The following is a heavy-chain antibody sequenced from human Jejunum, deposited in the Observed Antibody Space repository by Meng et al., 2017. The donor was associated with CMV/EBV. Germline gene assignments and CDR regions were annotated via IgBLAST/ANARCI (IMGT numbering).Heavy chain of an antibody. CDR3: ARDRIVGASLVAFDL. Sequence: SGGSISDYYWSWIRQPPGKGLEWIGYINYIGTTNYNPSLKSRVTISVDTSKHQFSLKLRFVTAADTAVYYCARDRIVGASLVAFDLWGQGTMVTVSS. V-gene: IGHV4-59*01. J-gene: IGHJ3*01. CDR1: GGSISDYY. CDR2: INYIGTT. D-gene: IGHD1-26*01.